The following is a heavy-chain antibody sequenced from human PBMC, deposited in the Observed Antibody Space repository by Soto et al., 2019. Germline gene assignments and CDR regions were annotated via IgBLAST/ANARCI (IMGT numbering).Heavy chain of an antibody. CDR1: GDSVSSNSAT. J-gene: IGHJ6*02. V-gene: IGHV6-1*01. Sequence: SQTLSLTCAISGDSVSSNSATWNWIRQSPSRGLEWLGRTYYRSKWYNDFAPSVKSRITINPDTSKNQFSLQPNSVTPEDTAVYYCAARSGDYYYYAMDIWGQGTTVTVSS. CDR3: AARSGDYYYYAMDI. CDR2: TYYRSKWYN. D-gene: IGHD7-27*01.